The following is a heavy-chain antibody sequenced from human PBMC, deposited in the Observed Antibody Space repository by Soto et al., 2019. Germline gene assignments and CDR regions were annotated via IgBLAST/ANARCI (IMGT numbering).Heavy chain of an antibody. CDR2: ISGNGGST. CDR3: AKDGWFDY. V-gene: IGHV3-23*01. J-gene: IGHJ4*02. CDR1: GFTFSSYA. D-gene: IGHD2-15*01. Sequence: GGSLRLSCTASGFTFSSYAMSWVRLAPGKGLEGVSAISGNGGSTYYADSVKGRFTISRKNSKNTLYLQMNSLRAEDTVVYYCAKDGWFDYWGQGTLVTVYS.